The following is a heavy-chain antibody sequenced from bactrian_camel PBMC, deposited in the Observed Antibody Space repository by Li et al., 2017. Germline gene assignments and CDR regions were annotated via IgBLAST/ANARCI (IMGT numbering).Heavy chain of an antibody. D-gene: IGHD6*01. CDR2: VDTDGRT. V-gene: IGHV3S53*01. Sequence: VQLVESGGGSVQAGGSLRLSCRVSGNSNYCMAWFRQTPGKKREGVAAVDTDGRTTYEDSAQGRFTISRDNAKNTLYLQMNSLKPEDTAMYYCAAGRRVQYGTFWSLDEADFDYWGQGTQVTVS. CDR3: AAGRRVQYGTFWSLDEADFDY. J-gene: IGHJ6*01. CDR1: GNSNYC.